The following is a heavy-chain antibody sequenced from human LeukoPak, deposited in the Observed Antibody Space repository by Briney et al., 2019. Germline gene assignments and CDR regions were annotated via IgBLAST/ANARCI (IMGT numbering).Heavy chain of an antibody. CDR3: ARLRSALWDY. CDR2: FYYSGST. CDR1: GGSFSGYY. J-gene: IGHJ4*02. V-gene: IGHV4-34*01. D-gene: IGHD3-16*01. Sequence: SETLSLTCAVYGGSFSGYYWSWIRQPPGKGLEWIGSFYYSGSTYYNPSLKSRVTISGDTSKNQFSLKLRSVTAADTAVYYCARLRSALWDYWGQGTLVTVSS.